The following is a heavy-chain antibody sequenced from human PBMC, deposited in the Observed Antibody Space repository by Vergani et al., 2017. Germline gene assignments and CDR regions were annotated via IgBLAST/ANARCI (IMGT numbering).Heavy chain of an antibody. CDR3: AMNFFYGSGRPYDPFDI. J-gene: IGHJ3*02. CDR1: ESSFISNE. D-gene: IGHD3-10*01. V-gene: IGHV5-51*03. Sequence: EVMLVQSGAEVKKPGESLKISCKYSESSFISNEIAWVRQMSGKGLQWMGNINPGDSDTRYSPSFQGQVTISADKSISTAYLQWSSPKASDTAMYYCAMNFFYGSGRPYDPFDIWGQGTMVTVSS. CDR2: INPGDSDT.